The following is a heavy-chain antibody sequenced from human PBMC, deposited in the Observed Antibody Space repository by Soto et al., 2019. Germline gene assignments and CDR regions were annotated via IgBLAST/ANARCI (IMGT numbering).Heavy chain of an antibody. D-gene: IGHD6-19*01. V-gene: IGHV3-66*02. CDR2: IYSGGST. CDR3: AKGGRQWLVTSDFTY. Sequence: GGSLRLSCAASGFTVSSNYMSWVRQAPGKGLEWVSVIYSGGSTHYADSAKGRFTISRDSSKNTVSLEMTSLRAEDTAVYYCAKGGRQWLVTSDFTYWGQGALVTVSS. J-gene: IGHJ4*02. CDR1: GFTVSSNY.